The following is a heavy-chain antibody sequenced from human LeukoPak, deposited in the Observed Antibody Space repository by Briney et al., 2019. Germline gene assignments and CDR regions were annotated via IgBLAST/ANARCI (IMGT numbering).Heavy chain of an antibody. D-gene: IGHD2-15*01. Sequence: PGGSLRLSCAASGFTFSSYAMHWVRQAPGKGLEWVAVISYDGSNKYYADSVEGRFTISRDNSKNTLYLQMNSLRAEDTAVYYCARDGGFQDIVVVVATAPPDYWGQGTLVTVSS. CDR3: ARDGGFQDIVVVVATAPPDY. CDR1: GFTFSSYA. CDR2: ISYDGSNK. J-gene: IGHJ4*02. V-gene: IGHV3-30*04.